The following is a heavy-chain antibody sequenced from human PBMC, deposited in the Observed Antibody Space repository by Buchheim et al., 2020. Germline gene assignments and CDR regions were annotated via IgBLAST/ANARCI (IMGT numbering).Heavy chain of an antibody. D-gene: IGHD2-15*01. J-gene: IGHJ4*02. Sequence: EVQLVESGGGLVQPGGSLRLPCAASGFTFRSYWMHWVGQAPGMGLVWVSRINRDGSNTNYADSVKGRFTISRDNAKNTLYLQMNSLRGEDTAVYYCVRDSSSYFDYWGQGIL. CDR2: INRDGSNT. CDR1: GFTFRSYW. V-gene: IGHV3-74*01. CDR3: VRDSSSYFDY.